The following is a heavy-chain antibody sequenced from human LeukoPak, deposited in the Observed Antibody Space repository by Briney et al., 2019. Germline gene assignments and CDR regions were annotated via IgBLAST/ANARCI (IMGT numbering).Heavy chain of an antibody. D-gene: IGHD3-22*01. CDR3: ARVRYYYDSSAYLIDAFDI. CDR1: GGSISSSSYY. V-gene: IGHV4-39*07. J-gene: IGHJ3*02. CDR2: IYYSGST. Sequence: SETLSLTCTVSGGSISSSSYYWGWIRQPPGKGLEWIGSIYYSGSTNYNPSLKSRVTISVDTSKNQFSLKLSSVTAADTAVYYCARVRYYYDSSAYLIDAFDIWGQGTMVTVSS.